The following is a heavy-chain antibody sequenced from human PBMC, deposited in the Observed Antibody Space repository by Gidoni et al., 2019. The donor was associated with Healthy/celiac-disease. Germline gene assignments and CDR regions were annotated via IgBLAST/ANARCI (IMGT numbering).Heavy chain of an antibody. D-gene: IGHD3-22*01. Sequence: EVQLVETGGCLIQPGGSLRLSCAASGFTVSSNYMSWVRQAPGKGLEWVSVIYSGGSTYYADSVKGRFTISRDNSKNTLYLQMNSLRAEDTAVYYCAQEYYYDSSGYKDYWGQGTLVTVSS. J-gene: IGHJ4*02. V-gene: IGHV3-53*02. CDR3: AQEYYYDSSGYKDY. CDR2: IYSGGST. CDR1: GFTVSSNY.